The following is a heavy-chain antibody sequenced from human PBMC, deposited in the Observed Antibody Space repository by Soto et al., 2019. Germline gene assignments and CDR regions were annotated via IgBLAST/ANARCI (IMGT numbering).Heavy chain of an antibody. J-gene: IGHJ6*02. CDR3: DRVGAAGMDV. Sequence: GGSLRLSCAADGFTFSSYSMNWVRQAHGKGLGWVSSISSSGSTIYYADSVKGRFTSSTDNAKNSLYLQMNSLRAEDTAVDYCDRVGAAGMDVWGQGTTVTVSS. CDR1: GFTFSSYS. V-gene: IGHV3-48*04. D-gene: IGHD6-25*01. CDR2: ISSSGSTI.